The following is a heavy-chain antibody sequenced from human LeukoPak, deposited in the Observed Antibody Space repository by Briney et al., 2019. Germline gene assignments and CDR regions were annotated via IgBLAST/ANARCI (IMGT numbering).Heavy chain of an antibody. CDR1: GYSISSGYY. CDR3: ARPSGYSYGYDY. V-gene: IGHV4-38-2*01. CDR2: IYHSGST. D-gene: IGHD5-18*01. J-gene: IGHJ4*02. Sequence: SETLSLTCAVSGYSISSGYYWGWIRQPPGKGLEWVGSIYHSGSTYYNPSLKSRVTISVDTSKNQFSLKLSSVTAADTAVYYCARPSGYSYGYDYWGQGTLVTVSS.